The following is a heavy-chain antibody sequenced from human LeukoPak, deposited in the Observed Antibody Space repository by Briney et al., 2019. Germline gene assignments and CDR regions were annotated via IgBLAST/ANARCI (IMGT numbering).Heavy chain of an antibody. D-gene: IGHD3-10*01. CDR1: GFTFSSYG. V-gene: IGHV3-23*01. J-gene: IGHJ3*02. CDR2: ISGSGGST. Sequence: GGSLRLSCAASGFTFSSYGMSWVRQAPGKGLEWVSAISGSGGSTYYADSVKGRFTISRDNSKNTLYLQMNSLRAEDTAVYYCATHTMVRGVVAFDIWGQGTMVTVSS. CDR3: ATHTMVRGVVAFDI.